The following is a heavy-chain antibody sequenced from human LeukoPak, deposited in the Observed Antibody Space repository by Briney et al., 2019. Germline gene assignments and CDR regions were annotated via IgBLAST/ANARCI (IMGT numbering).Heavy chain of an antibody. CDR1: GGSISSSSYY. Sequence: SETLSLTCTVSGGSISSSSYYWGWSRQPPGKGLEWIGSIYYSGSTYYNPSLKSRVTISVDTSKTQFSLKLRSVTAADTAVYYCARLPKYYYDNTDYSGYYFDYWGQGTLVTVFS. V-gene: IGHV4-39*01. CDR3: ARLPKYYYDNTDYSGYYFDY. J-gene: IGHJ4*03. CDR2: IYYSGST. D-gene: IGHD3-22*01.